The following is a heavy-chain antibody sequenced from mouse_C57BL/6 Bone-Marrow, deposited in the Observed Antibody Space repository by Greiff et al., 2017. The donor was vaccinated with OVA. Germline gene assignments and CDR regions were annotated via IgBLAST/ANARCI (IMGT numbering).Heavy chain of an antibody. J-gene: IGHJ2*01. Sequence: VQLQQSGPELVKPGASVKISCKASGYAFSSSWMNWVKQRPGKGLEWIGRIYPGDGDTNYNGKFKGKATLTADKSSSTAYMQLSSLTSEDSAVYFCAPGSPYFDYWGQGTTLTVSS. V-gene: IGHV1-82*01. CDR2: IYPGDGDT. CDR1: GYAFSSSW. D-gene: IGHD1-1*01. CDR3: APGSPYFDY.